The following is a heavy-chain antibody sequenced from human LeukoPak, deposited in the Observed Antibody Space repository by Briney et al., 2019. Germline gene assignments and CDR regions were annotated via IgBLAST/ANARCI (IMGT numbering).Heavy chain of an antibody. V-gene: IGHV3-21*06. CDR3: AKDRWGAVASFDY. J-gene: IGHJ4*02. D-gene: IGHD6-19*01. CDR1: GFTFSGYS. Sequence: GGSLRLSCAASGFTFSGYSMNWVRQAPGKGLEWVSSISSSSSYIYYADSVKGRFTISRDNSKNTLYLQMNSLESEDTAVYYCAKDRWGAVASFDYWGQGTLVTVSS. CDR2: ISSSSSYI.